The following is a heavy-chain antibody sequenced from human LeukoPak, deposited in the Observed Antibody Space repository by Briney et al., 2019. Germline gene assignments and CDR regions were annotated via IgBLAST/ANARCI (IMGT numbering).Heavy chain of an antibody. J-gene: IGHJ4*02. Sequence: PSETLSLTCAVSGGSISSNSYYWGWIRQPPGKGLEWVSAISGSGGSTYYADSVKGRFTISRDNAKNSLYLQMNSLRAEDTAVYYCASAPPPDYWGQGTLVTVSS. CDR2: ISGSGGST. V-gene: IGHV3-23*01. CDR3: ASAPPPDY. CDR1: GGSISSNSYY.